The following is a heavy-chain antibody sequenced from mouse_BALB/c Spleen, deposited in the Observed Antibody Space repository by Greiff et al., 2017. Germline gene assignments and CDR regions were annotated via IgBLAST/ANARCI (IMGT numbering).Heavy chain of an antibody. CDR3: TRDQDYGSSIFAD. J-gene: IGHJ3*01. CDR2: ISSGSSTI. D-gene: IGHD1-1*01. CDR1: GFTFSSFG. Sequence: EVHLVESGGGLVQPGGSRKLSCAASGFTFSSFGMHWVRQAPEKGLEWVAYISSGSSTIYYADTVKGRFTISRDNPKNTLFLQMTSLRSEDTAMYYCTRDQDYGSSIFADWGQGTLVTVSA. V-gene: IGHV5-17*02.